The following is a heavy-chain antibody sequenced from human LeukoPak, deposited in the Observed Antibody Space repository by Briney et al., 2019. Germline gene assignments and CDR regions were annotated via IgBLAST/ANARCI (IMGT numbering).Heavy chain of an antibody. CDR3: ATVRHCSSTSCYRFPYGMDV. V-gene: IGHV1-24*01. D-gene: IGHD2-2*02. CDR1: GYTLTELS. J-gene: IGHJ6*02. CDR2: FDPEDGET. Sequence: ASVKVSCKVSGYTLTELSMHWVRQAPGKGLEWMGGFDPEDGETIYAQKFQGRVTMTEDTSTDTAYMELSSLRSKDTAVYYCATVRHCSSTSCYRFPYGMDVWGQGTTVTVSS.